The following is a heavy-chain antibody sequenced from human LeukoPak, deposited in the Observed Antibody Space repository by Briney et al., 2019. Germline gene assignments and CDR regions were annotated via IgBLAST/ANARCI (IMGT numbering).Heavy chain of an antibody. CDR3: ASPPDFGLTGMNAFDI. CDR2: IYPGDSAT. D-gene: IGHD7-27*01. Sequence: GESLKFSCKGSGYSFTNYWFAWVRQMPGKGLEWLGIIYPGDSATTYRPSFQAQVTISADKSISTAYLQWSTLKASATPMYYCASPPDFGLTGMNAFDIWGQGTMVTVSS. J-gene: IGHJ3*02. CDR1: GYSFTNYW. V-gene: IGHV5-51*01.